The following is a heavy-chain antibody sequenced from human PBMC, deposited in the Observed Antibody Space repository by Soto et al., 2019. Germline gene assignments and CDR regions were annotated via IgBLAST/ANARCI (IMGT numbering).Heavy chain of an antibody. D-gene: IGHD4-17*01. CDR1: GGSISSGDYY. J-gene: IGHJ5*02. CDR2: IYYSGST. CDR3: ARGDYGDLNWFDP. V-gene: IGHV4-30-4*01. Sequence: SATLSLTCTVSGGSISSGDYYWSWIRQPPGKGLEWIGYIYYSGSTYYNPSLKSRVTISVDTSKNQFSLKLSSVTAADTAVYYCARGDYGDLNWFDPWGQGTLVTVSS.